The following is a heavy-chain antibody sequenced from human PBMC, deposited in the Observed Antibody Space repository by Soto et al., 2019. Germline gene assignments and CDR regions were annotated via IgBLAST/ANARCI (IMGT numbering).Heavy chain of an antibody. D-gene: IGHD2-8*01. CDR1: GYSFMKYG. Sequence: ASVKVSCKGFGYSFMKYGINWVRQAPGQGLEWVGWISPYSGYTHSAQKFHGRLTLTTDTAASTAYMELRILRSADTALYYCAREASVLIPADQPSRFDSWGQGTLVTVS. CDR2: ISPYSGYT. V-gene: IGHV1-18*01. CDR3: AREASVLIPADQPSRFDS. J-gene: IGHJ4*02.